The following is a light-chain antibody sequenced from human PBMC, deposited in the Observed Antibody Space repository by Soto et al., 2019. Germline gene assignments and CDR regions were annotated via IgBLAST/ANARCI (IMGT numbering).Light chain of an antibody. CDR1: QSSSSW. Sequence: DIQMTQSPSTLCASVGDRVTITCRASQSSSSWLSWYQQKPGKAAKLLIYDSYSLESGVPSRFSGSRSGTEFTLSISSLQPDDFATYYCQQYNSYLVTVGGGTKVDIK. CDR2: DSY. V-gene: IGKV1-5*01. J-gene: IGKJ4*01. CDR3: QQYNSYLVT.